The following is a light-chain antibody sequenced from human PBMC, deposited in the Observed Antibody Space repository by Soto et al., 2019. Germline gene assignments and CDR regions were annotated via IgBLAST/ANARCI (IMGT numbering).Light chain of an antibody. CDR1: QSVSSN. CDR2: GAS. J-gene: IGKJ5*01. CDR3: QQYKNWPPIS. V-gene: IGKV3-15*01. Sequence: EIVMTQSPATLSLSPGERATLSCRASQSVSSNLAWYQQKPGQAPRLLIYGASTRATGIAARFSGSGSGTEFTLTISGLQSEDFAVYFCQQYKNWPPISFGQGTRLEIK.